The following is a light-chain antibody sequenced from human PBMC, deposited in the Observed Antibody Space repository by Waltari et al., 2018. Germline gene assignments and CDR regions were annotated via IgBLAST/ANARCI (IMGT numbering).Light chain of an antibody. CDR3: QQYNDWPYT. J-gene: IGKJ2*01. V-gene: IGKV1-39*01. CDR1: QSISTY. Sequence: DIQMTQSPSSLSASVGDRVTITCRASQSISTYLNWYQQKRGKAPTLLVFAASSLQSGVPSRFSGSGSGTDFTLTISSLQPEDFATYYCQQYNDWPYTFGQGTKLEI. CDR2: AAS.